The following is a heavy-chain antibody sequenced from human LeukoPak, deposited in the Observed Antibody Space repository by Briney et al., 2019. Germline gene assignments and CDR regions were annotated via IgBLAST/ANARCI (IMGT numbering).Heavy chain of an antibody. Sequence: SETLSLTCTVSGYSISSGYYWTWIRQPPGKGLEWIGEINHSGSTNYNPSLKSRVTISVDTSKNQFSLKLSSVTAADTAVYYCARVQESQIDYYFDCWDQGTLVTVSS. D-gene: IGHD3-9*01. CDR2: INHSGST. V-gene: IGHV4-38-2*02. J-gene: IGHJ4*02. CDR3: ARVQESQIDYYFDC. CDR1: GYSISSGYY.